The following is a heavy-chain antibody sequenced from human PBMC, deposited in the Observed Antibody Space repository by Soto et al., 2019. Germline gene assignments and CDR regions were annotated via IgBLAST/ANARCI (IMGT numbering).Heavy chain of an antibody. Sequence: ASVKVSCKASGYTFTGYYMHWVRQAPGQGLEWMGWINPNSGGTNYAQKFQGWVTMTRDTSISTAYMELSRLRSDDTAVYYCARDPGLPPGRRDGYNWYYYYGMDVWGQGTTVTVSS. V-gene: IGHV1-2*04. CDR3: ARDPGLPPGRRDGYNWYYYYGMDV. J-gene: IGHJ6*02. CDR2: INPNSGGT. CDR1: GYTFTGYY. D-gene: IGHD5-12*01.